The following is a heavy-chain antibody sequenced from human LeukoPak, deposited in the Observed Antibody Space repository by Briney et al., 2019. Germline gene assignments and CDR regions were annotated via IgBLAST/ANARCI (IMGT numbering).Heavy chain of an antibody. D-gene: IGHD6-19*01. Sequence: GASVKVSCKASGYTFTSYDINWVRQATGQGLEWMGWINPNSGGTNYAQRFQGRVTMTRDTSISTAYMELSRLRSDDTAVYYCAREAVAGTYYYYMDVWGKGTTVTVSS. J-gene: IGHJ6*03. V-gene: IGHV1-2*02. CDR1: GYTFTSYD. CDR3: AREAVAGTYYYYMDV. CDR2: INPNSGGT.